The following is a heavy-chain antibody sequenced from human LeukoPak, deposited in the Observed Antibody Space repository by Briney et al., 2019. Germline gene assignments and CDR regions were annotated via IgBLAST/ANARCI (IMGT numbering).Heavy chain of an antibody. J-gene: IGHJ4*02. Sequence: GGSLRLSCAASGFSLTVYGMHWVRQAPGKGLQWVAVIWNDGSSKYYAGSVKGRFTISRDNSKNTLYLQMNILRAEDTAVYYCAKPTRGSGGSFLIDFWGQGTLVTVSS. V-gene: IGHV3-33*06. D-gene: IGHD2-15*01. CDR1: GFSLTVYG. CDR3: AKPTRGSGGSFLIDF. CDR2: IWNDGSSK.